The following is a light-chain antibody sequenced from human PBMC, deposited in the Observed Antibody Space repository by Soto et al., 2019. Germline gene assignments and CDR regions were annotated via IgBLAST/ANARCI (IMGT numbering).Light chain of an antibody. CDR1: QSVSNN. J-gene: IGKJ1*01. CDR2: GAS. V-gene: IGKV3D-15*01. Sequence: EIVMTQSPATLSVSPGQRATLSCRASQSVSNNYLAWYQQKPGQAPRLLIYGASNRATGIPDRFSSSGSGTDFTLTISSLQPDDFATYYCQEYNSYSRTFGQGAKVDIK. CDR3: QEYNSYSRT.